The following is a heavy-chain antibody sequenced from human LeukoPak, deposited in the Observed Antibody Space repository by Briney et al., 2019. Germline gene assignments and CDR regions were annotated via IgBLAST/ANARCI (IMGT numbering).Heavy chain of an antibody. CDR2: IYYSGST. V-gene: IGHV4-59*08. D-gene: IGHD2-15*01. J-gene: IGHJ5*02. CDR3: ARLYCSGGSCYYTWFDP. Sequence: SETLSLTCTVSGGSICSYYWSWIRQPPGKGLEWIGYIYYSGSTNYNPSLKSRVTISVDTSKNQFSLKLSSVTAADTAVYYCARLYCSGGSCYYTWFDPWGQGTLVTVSS. CDR1: GGSICSYY.